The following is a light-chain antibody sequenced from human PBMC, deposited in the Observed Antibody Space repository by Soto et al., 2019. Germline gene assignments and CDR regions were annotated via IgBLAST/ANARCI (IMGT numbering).Light chain of an antibody. CDR2: GAS. J-gene: IGKJ4*01. V-gene: IGKV3-15*01. CDR3: QQDSSWPLT. Sequence: ETVMTQSPATLSVSPGERVTLSCRASQDIRSSLAWYQQKPGQAPRLLIYGASIRATGVPATFSGSGSGTEFTLSISSLQSEHLGVYYCQQDSSWPLTFGGGTKVDIK. CDR1: QDIRSS.